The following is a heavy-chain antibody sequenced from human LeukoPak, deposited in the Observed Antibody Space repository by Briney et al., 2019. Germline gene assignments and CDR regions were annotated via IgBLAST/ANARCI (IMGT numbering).Heavy chain of an antibody. CDR3: ARDKPIAVVPRPFDI. CDR1: GFTFSSYW. J-gene: IGHJ3*02. Sequence: GGSLRLSCAASGFTFSSYWMSWVRQAPGKGLEWVANIKQDGSEKYYVDSVKGRFTISRDNAKNSLYLQMNSLRAEDAAVYYCARDKPIAVVPRPFDIWGQGTMVTVSS. D-gene: IGHD6-19*01. CDR2: IKQDGSEK. V-gene: IGHV3-7*01.